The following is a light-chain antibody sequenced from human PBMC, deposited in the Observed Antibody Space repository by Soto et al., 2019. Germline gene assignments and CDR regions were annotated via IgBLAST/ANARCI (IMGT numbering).Light chain of an antibody. V-gene: IGLV2-14*01. Sequence: QSALTQPASVSGSPGQSITISCTGTSSDIGGHDYVFWYQQYPGKAPKLLISEVTNRPSGVSNRFSGSKSGNTASLTISGLQAEDEAEYYCSSYTNINTRACVFGTGTQLTVL. J-gene: IGLJ1*01. CDR3: SSYTNINTRACV. CDR2: EVT. CDR1: SSDIGGHDY.